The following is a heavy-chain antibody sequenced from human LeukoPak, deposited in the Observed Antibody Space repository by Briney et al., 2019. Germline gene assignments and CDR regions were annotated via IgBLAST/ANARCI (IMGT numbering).Heavy chain of an antibody. D-gene: IGHD3-10*01. V-gene: IGHV4-59*01. Sequence: SETLSLTCTVSGGSISSYYWSWIRQPPGKGLEWIGYIYYSGSTNYNPSLKSRVTISVDTSKNQFSLKLSSVTAADTAVYYCARDLYGDYYFDYWGQGALVTVSS. CDR1: GGSISSYY. CDR2: IYYSGST. J-gene: IGHJ4*02. CDR3: ARDLYGDYYFDY.